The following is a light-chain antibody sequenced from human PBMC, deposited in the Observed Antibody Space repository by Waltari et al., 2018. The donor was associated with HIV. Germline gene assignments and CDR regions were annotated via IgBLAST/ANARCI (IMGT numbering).Light chain of an antibody. CDR3: GAWDSSLRFGV. Sequence: QSVLTQPPSVSAAPGQKVTISCSGSSSTIDNNDVSWYQQFPGAAPKLLIYDNDKRPAGIPDRFSGSKSGASATLDIAGLQTGDEANYYCGAWDSSLRFGVFGSGTKVTIL. CDR1: SSTIDNND. J-gene: IGLJ1*01. V-gene: IGLV1-51*01. CDR2: DND.